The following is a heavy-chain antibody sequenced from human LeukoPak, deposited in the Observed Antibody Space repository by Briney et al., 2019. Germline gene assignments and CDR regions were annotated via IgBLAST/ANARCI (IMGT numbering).Heavy chain of an antibody. Sequence: PGGSLRLSCAASGFTFSSYSMNWVRQAPGKGLEWVSSISSSSSYIYYADSVKGRFTISRDNAKNSLYLQMNSLRAEDTAVYYCARDCSGGSCFPYYYYYGMDVWGRGTTVTVSS. J-gene: IGHJ6*02. CDR1: GFTFSSYS. D-gene: IGHD2-15*01. CDR2: ISSSSSYI. CDR3: ARDCSGGSCFPYYYYYGMDV. V-gene: IGHV3-21*01.